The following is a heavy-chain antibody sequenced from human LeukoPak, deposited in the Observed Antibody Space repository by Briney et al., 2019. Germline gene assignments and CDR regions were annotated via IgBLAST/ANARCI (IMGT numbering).Heavy chain of an antibody. Sequence: GGSLRLSCAASGFTFSSYSMNWVRQAPGKGLEWVAYIGGSSEALYYADSVKGRLTISRDNAKNSLYLQMNSLRDEDTAVFYCVRDHAFTFDCWGQGTLVTVSS. CDR1: GFTFSSYS. CDR3: VRDHAFTFDC. V-gene: IGHV3-48*02. J-gene: IGHJ4*02. D-gene: IGHD2-2*01. CDR2: IGGSSEAL.